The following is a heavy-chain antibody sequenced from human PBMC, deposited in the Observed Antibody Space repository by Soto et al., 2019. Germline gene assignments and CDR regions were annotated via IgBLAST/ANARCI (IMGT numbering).Heavy chain of an antibody. Sequence: EVQLLESGGGLVQPGGSLRLSCAASGFTFSSYTMSWVRQAPGKGLEWVSAISGSGGSTYYADSVKGRFTISRDNSKNTLYLQLNSLRAEDTAVYYCAKHLRGYSGYDHDYWGQGTLVTVSS. V-gene: IGHV3-23*01. CDR3: AKHLRGYSGYDHDY. J-gene: IGHJ4*02. CDR1: GFTFSSYT. D-gene: IGHD5-12*01. CDR2: ISGSGGST.